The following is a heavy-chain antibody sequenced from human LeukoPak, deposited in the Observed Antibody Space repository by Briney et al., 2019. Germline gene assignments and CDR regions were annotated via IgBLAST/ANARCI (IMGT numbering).Heavy chain of an antibody. D-gene: IGHD3-3*01. CDR2: IYYSGST. CDR3: ARSTSFWSGYYPFDY. J-gene: IGHJ4*02. V-gene: IGHV4-59*11. CDR1: GGSISSHY. Sequence: SETLSLTCTVSGGSISSHYWSWIRQPPGKGLEWIGYIYYSGSTNYNPSLKSRVTISVDTSKNQFSLKLSSVTAADTAVYYCARSTSFWSGYYPFDYWGQGTLVTASS.